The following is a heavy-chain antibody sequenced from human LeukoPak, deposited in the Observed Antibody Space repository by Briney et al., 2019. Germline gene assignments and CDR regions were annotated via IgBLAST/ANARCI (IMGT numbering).Heavy chain of an antibody. CDR2: IYYSGST. CDR3: ARDAPTWGYQYPRGHWFDP. V-gene: IGHV4-39*07. Sequence: SETLSLTCTVSGGSISSSSYYWGWIRQPPGKGLEWIGSIYYSGSTNYNPSLKSRVTISVDTSKNQFSLKLSSVTAADTAVYYCARDAPTWGYQYPRGHWFDPWGQGTLVTVSS. CDR1: GGSISSSSYY. J-gene: IGHJ5*02. D-gene: IGHD3-16*01.